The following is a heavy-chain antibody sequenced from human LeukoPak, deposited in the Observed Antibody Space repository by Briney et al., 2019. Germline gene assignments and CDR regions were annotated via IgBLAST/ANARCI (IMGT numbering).Heavy chain of an antibody. J-gene: IGHJ6*02. D-gene: IGHD3-10*01. V-gene: IGHV3-33*01. CDR1: GFTFSSYG. Sequence: GGSLRLSCAASGFTFSSYGMHWARQAPGKGLEWVAIIWNDGSNKYYADSVKGRFTISRDNSKNTLYLQMNSLRAEDTAVYYCARGVQVYGMDVWGQGTTVTVSS. CDR3: ARGVQVYGMDV. CDR2: IWNDGSNK.